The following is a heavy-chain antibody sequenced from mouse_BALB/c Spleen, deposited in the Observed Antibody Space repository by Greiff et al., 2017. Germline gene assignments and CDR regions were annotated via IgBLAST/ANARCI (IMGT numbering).Heavy chain of an antibody. V-gene: IGHV1S22*01. CDR1: GYTFTSYW. J-gene: IGHJ4*01. CDR3: TRQGGSYAMDY. Sequence: LKQSGSELVRPGASVKLSCKASGYTFTSYWMHWVKQRPGQGLEWIGNIYPGSGSTNYDEKFKSKATLTVDTSSSTAYMQLSSLTSEDSAVYYCTRQGGSYAMDYWGQGTSVTVSS. D-gene: IGHD3-1*01. CDR2: IYPGSGST.